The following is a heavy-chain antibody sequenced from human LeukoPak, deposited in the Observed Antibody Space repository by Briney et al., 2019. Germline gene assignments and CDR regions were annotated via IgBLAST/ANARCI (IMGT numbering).Heavy chain of an antibody. CDR3: ALEGITMVRGALDY. CDR1: GFTFSIYA. CDR2: ISGSGGTA. Sequence: PGGSLRLSCAASGFTFSIYAMSWVRQAPGKGLEWVSAISGSGGTAYYADSVKGRFTISRDNSKNTLYLQMNSLRAEDTAVYYCALEGITMVRGALDYWGQGTLVTVSS. D-gene: IGHD3-10*01. J-gene: IGHJ4*02. V-gene: IGHV3-23*01.